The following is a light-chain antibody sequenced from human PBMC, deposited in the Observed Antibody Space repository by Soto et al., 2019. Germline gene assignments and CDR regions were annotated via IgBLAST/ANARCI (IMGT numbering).Light chain of an antibody. V-gene: IGLV2-14*01. CDR2: EVS. CDR1: RSDLGGYKY. Sequence: QSSLTLPASLSGSPGQSITISCTGSRSDLGGYKYVSWYQQHPGKAPKLLIYEVSVRPSGITDRFSGSKSGITASLTISGLQSEDEAVYYCSSYTSSSSLYVFGSGTKVTAL. CDR3: SSYTSSSSLYV. J-gene: IGLJ1*01.